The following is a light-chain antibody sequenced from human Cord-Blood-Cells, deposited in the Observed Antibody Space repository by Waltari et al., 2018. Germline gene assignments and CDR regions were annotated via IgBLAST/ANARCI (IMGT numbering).Light chain of an antibody. CDR2: DVS. CDR3: SSYTSSSTYV. V-gene: IGLV2-14*01. J-gene: IGLJ1*01. CDR1: SSDVGGYNY. Sequence: QSALTQPASVSGSPGQSITISCTGTSSDVGGYNYVSWYPQHPGKAPKLMIYDVSNRPSGVSNRFSGSKSGNTASLTISGLQAEDEDDYYCSSYTSSSTYVFGTGTKVTVL.